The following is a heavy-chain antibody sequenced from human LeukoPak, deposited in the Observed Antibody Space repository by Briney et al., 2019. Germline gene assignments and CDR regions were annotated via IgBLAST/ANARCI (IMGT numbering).Heavy chain of an antibody. Sequence: ASVKVSCKASGYTFTGHYMHWVRQAPGQGLEWMGWINPNSGGTYSAQKFQDRVTLTRDTSISTAYMELSSLRSDDTSVYYCAKGGSLAVSETPFDFCGQRAPVCVSS. D-gene: IGHD6-19*01. CDR3: AKGGSLAVSETPFDF. CDR2: INPNSGGT. J-gene: IGHJ4*02. CDR1: GYTFTGHY. V-gene: IGHV1-2*02.